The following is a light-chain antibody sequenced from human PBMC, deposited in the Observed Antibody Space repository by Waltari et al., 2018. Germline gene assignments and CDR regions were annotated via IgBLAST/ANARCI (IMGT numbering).Light chain of an antibody. V-gene: IGKV3-20*01. J-gene: IGKJ2*01. CDR2: GAS. Sequence: EIVLTQSPGTLSLSPGERATLSCRASQSVSSSYLAWYQQKPGQAPSLLIYGASSRATGSPDRCSSSRSGTDFTLTISRREPEDFVVYYCQQYGSSPTFGQGTKLEIK. CDR3: QQYGSSPT. CDR1: QSVSSSY.